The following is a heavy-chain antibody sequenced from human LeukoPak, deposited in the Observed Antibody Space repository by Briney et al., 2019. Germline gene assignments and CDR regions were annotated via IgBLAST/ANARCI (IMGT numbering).Heavy chain of an antibody. CDR1: GFIFGDYW. CDR2: INQNGGVK. J-gene: IGHJ4*02. V-gene: IGHV3-7*03. CDR3: TRTVNSASDF. D-gene: IGHD4-23*01. Sequence: GGSLRLSCVASGFIFGDYWMRRGRQAPGKGLEWVANINQNGGVKYYVVSVKGRFTISRDNAKTSLFPQMNSLRIDDTAMYYCTRTVNSASDFWGQGTVVTVSS.